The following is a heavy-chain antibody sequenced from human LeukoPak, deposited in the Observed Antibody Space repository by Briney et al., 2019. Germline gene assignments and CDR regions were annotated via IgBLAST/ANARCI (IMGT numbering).Heavy chain of an antibody. Sequence: SETLSLTCTVSGGSISSYYWSWIRQPPGKGLEWIGYIYYSGSTNYNPSLKSRVTISVDTFKNQFSLKLSSVTAADTAVYYCARAATAMVNNWFDPWGQGTLVTVSS. CDR3: ARAATAMVNNWFDP. CDR1: GGSISSYY. CDR2: IYYSGST. J-gene: IGHJ5*02. V-gene: IGHV4-59*01. D-gene: IGHD5-18*01.